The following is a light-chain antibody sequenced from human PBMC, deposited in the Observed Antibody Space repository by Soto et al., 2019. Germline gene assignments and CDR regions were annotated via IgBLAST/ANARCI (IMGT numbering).Light chain of an antibody. CDR2: GAS. CDR1: QRISSN. CDR3: QHYNNWSPWT. J-gene: IGKJ1*01. Sequence: EVVMTQSPATLSVSPGERATLSCRASQRISSNLAWYQQRPGQAPRLLIYGASTRAPGIPARFSGSGSETEFTLTISSLQSEDFAVYYCQHYNNWSPWTFGQGTKVEIK. V-gene: IGKV3-15*01.